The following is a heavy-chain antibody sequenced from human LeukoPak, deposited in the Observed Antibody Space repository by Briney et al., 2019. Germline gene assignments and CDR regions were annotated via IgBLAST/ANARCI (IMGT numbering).Heavy chain of an antibody. V-gene: IGHV1-2*02. CDR3: ARVLSNWNYHDY. D-gene: IGHD1-1*01. Sequence: ASVKVSCKASGYTFTGYYMHWVRQATGQGLEWMGWINPNSGGTNYAQKFQGRVTMTGDTSISTAYMELSRLRSDDTAVYYCARVLSNWNYHDYWGQGTLVTVSS. CDR1: GYTFTGYY. CDR2: INPNSGGT. J-gene: IGHJ4*02.